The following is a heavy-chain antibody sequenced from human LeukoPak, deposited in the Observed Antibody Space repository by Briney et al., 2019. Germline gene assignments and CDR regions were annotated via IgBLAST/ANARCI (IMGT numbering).Heavy chain of an antibody. V-gene: IGHV5-51*01. D-gene: IGHD3-22*01. CDR1: GYSFTSYW. Sequence: GESLKISCKGSGYSFTSYWIGWVRQMPGKGLEWMGIIYPGDSDTRYSPSFQGQVTISADKSISTAYLQWSSLKASDTAMYYCVRIEGYYNDSREDTDAFDIWGQGTMVTVSS. CDR3: VRIEGYYNDSREDTDAFDI. CDR2: IYPGDSDT. J-gene: IGHJ3*02.